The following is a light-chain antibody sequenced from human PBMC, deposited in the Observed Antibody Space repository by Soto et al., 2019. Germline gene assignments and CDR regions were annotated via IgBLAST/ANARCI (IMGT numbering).Light chain of an antibody. J-gene: IGKJ5*01. CDR1: QTIDSY. V-gene: IGKV1-39*01. CDR3: QQTRSGIT. CDR2: AAS. Sequence: DIQLTQSPPSLSATVGDRVTITCRASQTIDSYLNWFQLKPGMAPKLLIYAASKLQSGVPSRFRGSGSGTDFTLTIDTLQPDDFASYYCQQTRSGITFGQGTRLEI.